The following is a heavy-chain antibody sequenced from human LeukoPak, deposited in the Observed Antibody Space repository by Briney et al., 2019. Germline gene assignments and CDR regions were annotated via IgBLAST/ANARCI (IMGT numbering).Heavy chain of an antibody. CDR3: ARGDYYDSSGYYYGLDY. CDR1: GYTFTGYY. Sequence: GASVKVSCKASGYTFTGYYMHWVRQAPGQGLEWMGWINPNSGGTNYAQKFQGWVTMTRDTSISTAYMELSRLRSDDTAVYYCARGDYYDSSGYYYGLDYWGQGTLVTVSS. J-gene: IGHJ4*02. V-gene: IGHV1-2*04. D-gene: IGHD3-22*01. CDR2: INPNSGGT.